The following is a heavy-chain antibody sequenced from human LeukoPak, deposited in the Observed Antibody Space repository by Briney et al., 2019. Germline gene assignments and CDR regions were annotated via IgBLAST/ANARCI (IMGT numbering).Heavy chain of an antibody. D-gene: IGHD1-26*01. V-gene: IGHV3-7*03. J-gene: IGHJ4*02. CDR2: IKEDGSEK. CDR1: GFTFSNFY. Sequence: GGSLRLSCAASGFTFSNFYMNWVRQAPGKGLEWVANIKEDGSEKHYVDFVKGRFTISRDNAQNSLYLQMNSLRAEDTAVYYCVRDRGSYRPIDYWGQGTLVTVSS. CDR3: VRDRGSYRPIDY.